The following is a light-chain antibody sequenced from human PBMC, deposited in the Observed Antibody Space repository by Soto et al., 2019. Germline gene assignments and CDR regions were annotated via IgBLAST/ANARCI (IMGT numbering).Light chain of an antibody. CDR2: GAS. Sequence: DIQMTQSPSTLSASVGDSVTITCRASPSISDWLAWYRQRPGKAPKLLIYGASSLVSGVPSRFSASGSGTEFTLTISSLQPDDFASYYCQQYHAFSRTFGQGTKVEVK. CDR1: PSISDW. CDR3: QQYHAFSRT. J-gene: IGKJ1*01. V-gene: IGKV1-5*01.